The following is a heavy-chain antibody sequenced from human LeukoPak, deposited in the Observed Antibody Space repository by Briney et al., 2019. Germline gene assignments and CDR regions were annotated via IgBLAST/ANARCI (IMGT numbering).Heavy chain of an antibody. Sequence: GGSLRLSCAASGFTFSTYTMNWVRQAPGKGLEWISGIIGGAGSTYYADSVKGRFTISGDNSKNTLFLQMNSLRAEDTAVYYCAELGITMIGGVWGKGTTVTISS. V-gene: IGHV3-23*01. D-gene: IGHD3-10*02. CDR1: GFTFSTYT. J-gene: IGHJ6*04. CDR3: AELGITMIGGV. CDR2: IIGGAGST.